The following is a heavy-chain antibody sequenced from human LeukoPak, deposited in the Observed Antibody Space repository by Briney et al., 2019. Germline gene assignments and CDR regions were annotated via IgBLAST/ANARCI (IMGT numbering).Heavy chain of an antibody. Sequence: GGSLRLSCAASGFTFSSYAMSWVRQAPGKGLEWVSAISGSGGSTYYADSVKGRFTISRDNSKNTLYLQMNSLRAEDTAVYYCAKDPTSNYYNNWFDPWGQGTLVTVSS. J-gene: IGHJ5*02. CDR3: AKDPTSNYYNNWFDP. CDR2: ISGSGGST. D-gene: IGHD4-4*01. CDR1: GFTFSSYA. V-gene: IGHV3-23*01.